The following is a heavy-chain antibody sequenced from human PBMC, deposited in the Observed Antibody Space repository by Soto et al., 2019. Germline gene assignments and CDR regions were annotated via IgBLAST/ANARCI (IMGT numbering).Heavy chain of an antibody. V-gene: IGHV3-11*01. CDR2: ISSSGSTI. CDR1: GFTFSDYY. CDR3: ARVFLYYYRPARSTDY. J-gene: IGHJ4*02. D-gene: IGHD3-10*01. Sequence: GGSLRLSCAGSGFTFSDYYMSWIRQAPGKGLEWVSYISSSGSTIYYADSVKGRFTISRDNAKNSLYLQMNSLRAEDTAVYYCARVFLYYYRPARSTDYCGPAPLGTVS.